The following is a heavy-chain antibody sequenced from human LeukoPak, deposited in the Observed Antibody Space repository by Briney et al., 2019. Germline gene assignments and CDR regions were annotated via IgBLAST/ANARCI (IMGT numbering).Heavy chain of an antibody. J-gene: IGHJ4*02. Sequence: SETLSLTCTVSGGSISTYYWSWIRQPPGKGLEWIGYIYYSGSTNYNPSLKSRVTISVDTSKNQFSLKLSSVTAADTAVYYCARATGGYSGYAYGEWGQGTLVTVSS. CDR1: GGSISTYY. D-gene: IGHD5-12*01. CDR3: ARATGGYSGYAYGE. V-gene: IGHV4-59*01. CDR2: IYYSGST.